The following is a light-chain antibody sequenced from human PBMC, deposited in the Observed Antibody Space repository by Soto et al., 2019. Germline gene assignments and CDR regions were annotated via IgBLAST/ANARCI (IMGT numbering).Light chain of an antibody. CDR2: AAS. CDR3: QKFNSAPLT. Sequence: DIQMTQSPSAMSASVGDIVTITCRASQGIGNYLAWFQQKPGKVPKLLIFAASTLQSGVPSRFSGNGSGTDFTLTISSLQPEDVGTYYCQKFNSAPLTFGGGTKVDIK. V-gene: IGKV1-27*01. J-gene: IGKJ4*01. CDR1: QGIGNY.